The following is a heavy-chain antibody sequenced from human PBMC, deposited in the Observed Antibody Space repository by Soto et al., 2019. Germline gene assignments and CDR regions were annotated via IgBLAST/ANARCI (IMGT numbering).Heavy chain of an antibody. V-gene: IGHV3-33*01. CDR3: ARDSDYGEKPFDY. D-gene: IGHD4-17*01. CDR2: IWYDGSNK. J-gene: IGHJ4*02. Sequence: QVQLVESGGGVVQPGRSLRLSCAASGFTFSSYGMHWVRQAPGKGLEWVAVIWYDGSNKYYADSVKGRFTISRDNSKNTLYLQMNSLRAEDTDVYYCARDSDYGEKPFDYWGQGTLVTVSS. CDR1: GFTFSSYG.